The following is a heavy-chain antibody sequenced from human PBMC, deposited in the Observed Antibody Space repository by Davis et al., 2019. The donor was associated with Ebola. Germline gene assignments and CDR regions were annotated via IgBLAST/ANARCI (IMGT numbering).Heavy chain of an antibody. CDR3: ARVGFYYGSDSRPGTYNFDY. Sequence: PGGSLRLSCTVSSGSITTYHWSWIRQPPGKGLEWMGYIYYSGRTKYNPSLKSRVPISVDTSKNQFSLKLSSVTAADTAVYYCARVGFYYGSDSRPGTYNFDYWGQGTLVTVSS. CDR1: SGSITTYH. D-gene: IGHD3-10*01. J-gene: IGHJ4*02. V-gene: IGHV4-59*01. CDR2: IYYSGRT.